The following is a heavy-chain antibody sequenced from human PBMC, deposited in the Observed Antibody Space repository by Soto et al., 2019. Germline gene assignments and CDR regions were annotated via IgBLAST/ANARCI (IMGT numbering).Heavy chain of an antibody. CDR2: ISAYNGNT. J-gene: IGHJ6*02. V-gene: IGHV1-18*01. Sequence: ASVKVSFKASGYTFTSYGISWVRQAPGQGLEWMGWISAYNGNTNYAQKLQGRVTMTTDTSTSTAYMELRSLRSDDTAVYYCARDGEWELLHGMDVWGQGTTVTGSS. CDR3: ARDGEWELLHGMDV. CDR1: GYTFTSYG. D-gene: IGHD1-26*01.